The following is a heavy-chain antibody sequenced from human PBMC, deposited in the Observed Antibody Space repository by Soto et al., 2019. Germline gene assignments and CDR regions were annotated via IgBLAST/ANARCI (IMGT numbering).Heavy chain of an antibody. Sequence: GGSLRLSCEASGFTFSTYWMHWVRQAPGKGLEWVSRIFGDGSITNYADSVKGRFTISRDNAKNTLYLHMSSLRAEDTAVYYCTRLQTAEAGPLYWGRGTLVTVSS. J-gene: IGHJ4*02. V-gene: IGHV3-74*01. CDR1: GFTFSTYW. D-gene: IGHD6-13*01. CDR3: TRLQTAEAGPLY. CDR2: IFGDGSIT.